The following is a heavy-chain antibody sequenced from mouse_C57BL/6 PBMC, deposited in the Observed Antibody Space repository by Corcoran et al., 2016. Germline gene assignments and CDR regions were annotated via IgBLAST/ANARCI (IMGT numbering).Heavy chain of an antibody. Sequence: EVQLQQSGPELVKPGASVKIPCKASGYTFTDYNMDWVKQSNGKRLEWIGDINPNNGGTIYNHKLKGKATMTVDKSSSTAYMELRLLTSEDTAVYYGALLITTVVATRDFDVWGTGTTVTVSA. CDR1: GYTFTDYN. CDR3: ALLITTVVATRDFDV. D-gene: IGHD1-1*01. V-gene: IGHV1-18*01. CDR2: INPNNGGT. J-gene: IGHJ1*03.